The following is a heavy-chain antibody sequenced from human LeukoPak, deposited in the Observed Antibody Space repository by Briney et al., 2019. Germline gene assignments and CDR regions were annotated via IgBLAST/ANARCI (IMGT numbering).Heavy chain of an antibody. Sequence: GGSLRHSCAASGFTFTNSAMTRVRQAPGKGLGWVSLIGAGCADTYYSDTVKGRFTVSRDTSKNTLSLHMSSLRAEDTAVYFCATRPRDTSGYYLGAFHDWGQGTTVTVSS. CDR1: GFTFTNSA. CDR3: ATRPRDTSGYYLGAFHD. V-gene: IGHV3-23*01. J-gene: IGHJ3*01. CDR2: IGAGCADT. D-gene: IGHD3-22*01.